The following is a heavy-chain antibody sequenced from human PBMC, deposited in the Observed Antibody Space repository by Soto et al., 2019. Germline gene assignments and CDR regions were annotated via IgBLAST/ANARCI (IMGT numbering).Heavy chain of an antibody. CDR2: IYHSGDT. J-gene: IGHJ4*02. Sequence: QVQLQESGPGLVKPSQTLSLTCTVSGAYVNTSGYYWSWVRQYPGKGLEWIGYIYHSGDTYYNPSLKSRLTISVDTSKNHFSLSLSSVTVADTAVYYCARAPGNERLDYWGQGTLVIVSS. V-gene: IGHV4-31*03. CDR1: GAYVNTSGYY. CDR3: ARAPGNERLDY. D-gene: IGHD1-1*01.